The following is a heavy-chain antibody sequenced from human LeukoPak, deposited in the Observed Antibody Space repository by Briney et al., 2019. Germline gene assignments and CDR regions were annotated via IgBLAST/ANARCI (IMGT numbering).Heavy chain of an antibody. Sequence: PGRSLRLSCAASGFTFSSYAMHWVRQAPGKGLEWVAVVSYDGSNKYYADSVKGRFTISRDNSKNTLYLQMNSLRGEDTAVYYCARERNGHPFDYWGQGTLVTVSS. CDR3: ARERNGHPFDY. J-gene: IGHJ4*02. CDR1: GFTFSSYA. V-gene: IGHV3-30*04. CDR2: VSYDGSNK. D-gene: IGHD1-1*01.